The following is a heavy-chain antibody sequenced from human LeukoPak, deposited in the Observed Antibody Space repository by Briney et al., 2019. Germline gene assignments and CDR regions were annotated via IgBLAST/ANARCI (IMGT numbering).Heavy chain of an antibody. CDR1: GYSISSGYY. J-gene: IGHJ6*03. CDR3: AGVVASTNMDV. V-gene: IGHV4-38-2*02. Sequence: SETLSLTCTVSGYSISSGYYWGWIRQPPGKGLEWIGSINHSGTTYYKASLKSRVTISVDPSKNQFSLKLTSVTAADAALYYCAGVVASTNMDVWGKGTTVTVSS. D-gene: IGHD3-3*02. CDR2: INHSGTT.